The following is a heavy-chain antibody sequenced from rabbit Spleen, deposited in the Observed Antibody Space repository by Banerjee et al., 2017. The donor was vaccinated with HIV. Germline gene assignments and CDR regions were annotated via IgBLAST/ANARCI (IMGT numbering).Heavy chain of an antibody. CDR3: ARGGYGGHIYAMGL. J-gene: IGHJ4*01. CDR1: GFSFSSSYY. V-gene: IGHV1S45*01. Sequence: QEQLEESGGDLVKPEGSLTLTCTASGFSFSSSYYIYWVRQAPGKGLEWIGCIYSSNPITWYASWAKGRFTISKTSSTTVTLQMTSLTAADTATYFCARGGYGGHIYAMGLWGPGTLVTVS. D-gene: IGHD4-2*01. CDR2: IYSSNPIT.